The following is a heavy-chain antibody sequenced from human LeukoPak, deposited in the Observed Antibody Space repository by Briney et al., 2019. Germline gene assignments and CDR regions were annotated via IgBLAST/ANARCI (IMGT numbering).Heavy chain of an antibody. V-gene: IGHV4-61*02. CDR2: IYTSGST. CDR1: LGSLSSSSYY. J-gene: IGHJ6*03. D-gene: IGHD2-2*01. CDR3: ARRGVPAAFGGSGNYYYMDV. Sequence: SETLSLTCTVSLGSLSSSSYYWGWIRQPAGKGLEWIGRIYTSGSTNYNPSLKSGATISVNTSKNQFSLKLSSVTAAYTAVYYCARRGVPAAFGGSGNYYYMDVWGKGTTVTISS.